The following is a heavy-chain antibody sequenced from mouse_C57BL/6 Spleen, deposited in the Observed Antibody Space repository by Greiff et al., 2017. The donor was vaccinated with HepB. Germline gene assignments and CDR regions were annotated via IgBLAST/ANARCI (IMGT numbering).Heavy chain of an antibody. J-gene: IGHJ4*01. Sequence: QVQLQQSGAELVKPGASVKLSCKASGYTFTAYTIHWVKQRSGQGLEWIGWFYPGSGSIKYNEKFKDKATLTADKPSSTVYMELSRLTSEDSAVYVCARHGSDGYSSGVYAMDYWGQGTSVTVSS. CDR1: GYTFTAYT. D-gene: IGHD2-3*01. CDR3: ARHGSDGYSSGVYAMDY. CDR2: FYPGSGSI. V-gene: IGHV1-62-2*01.